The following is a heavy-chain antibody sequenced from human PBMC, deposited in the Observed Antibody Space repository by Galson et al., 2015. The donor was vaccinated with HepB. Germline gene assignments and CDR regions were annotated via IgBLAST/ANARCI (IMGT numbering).Heavy chain of an antibody. D-gene: IGHD2-15*01. CDR3: ARGSVGYCSGGSCYRSPRWLGYFDL. V-gene: IGHV4-34*01. CDR1: GGSFSGYY. CDR2: INHSGST. Sequence: TLSLTRAVYGGSFSGYYWSWIRQPPGKGLEWIGEINHSGSTNYNPSLKSRVTISVDTSKNQFSLKLSSVTAADTAVYYCARGSVGYCSGGSCYRSPRWLGYFDLWGRGTLVTVSS. J-gene: IGHJ2*01.